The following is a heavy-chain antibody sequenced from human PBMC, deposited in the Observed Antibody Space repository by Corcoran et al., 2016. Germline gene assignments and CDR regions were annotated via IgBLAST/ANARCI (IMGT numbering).Heavy chain of an antibody. CDR1: GGSISSSSYY. J-gene: IGHJ6*02. Sequence: QLQLQESGPGLVKPSETLSLTCTVSGGSISSSSYYWGWIRQPPGKGLEWIGSIYYSGSTYYNPSLKSRVTISVDTSKNQFSLKLSSVTAADTAVYYCASLTDRSGWYGYYYYGMDVWGQGTTVTVSS. D-gene: IGHD6-19*01. V-gene: IGHV4-39*01. CDR3: ASLTDRSGWYGYYYYGMDV. CDR2: IYYSGST.